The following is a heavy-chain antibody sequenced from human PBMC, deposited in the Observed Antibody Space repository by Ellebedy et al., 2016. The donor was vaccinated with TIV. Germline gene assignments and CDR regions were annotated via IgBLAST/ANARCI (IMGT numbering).Heavy chain of an antibody. CDR1: GFTFSSFA. V-gene: IGHV3-64D*06. Sequence: GESLKISCSASGFTFSSFALHWVRQAPGKGLKHVSAINADGDTYFADSVKGKFTISRDNSKNTLYLQMSSLTTEDTAVYYCVKDLSNTGSYIRPFDYWGQGTLVTVSS. D-gene: IGHD2-2*02. CDR2: INADGDT. CDR3: VKDLSNTGSYIRPFDY. J-gene: IGHJ4*02.